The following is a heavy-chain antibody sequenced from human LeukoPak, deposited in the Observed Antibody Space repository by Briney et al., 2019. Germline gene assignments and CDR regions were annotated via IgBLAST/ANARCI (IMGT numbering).Heavy chain of an antibody. CDR1: GGSISSGSYY. J-gene: IGHJ6*03. D-gene: IGHD2-2*01. CDR2: IYTSGST. CDR3: ARVVSAADYMDV. Sequence: PSETLSLTCTVSGGSISSGSYYWSWIRQPAGKGLEWIGRIYTSGSTNYNPSLKSRVTISVDTSKNQFSLKLSSVTAADTAVYYCARVVSAADYMDVWGKGTTVTVSS. V-gene: IGHV4-61*02.